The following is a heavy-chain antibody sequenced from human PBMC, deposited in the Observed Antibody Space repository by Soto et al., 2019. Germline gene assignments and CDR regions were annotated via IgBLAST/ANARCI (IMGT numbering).Heavy chain of an antibody. V-gene: IGHV4-31*03. Sequence: SETLSLTCTVSGGSISSGGYYWSWIRQHPGKGLEWIGYIYYSGSTYYNPSLKSRVTISVDTSKNQFSLKLSSVTAADTAVYYCARAGLLWFGESSNWFDPWGQGTLVTVSS. D-gene: IGHD3-10*01. CDR1: GGSISSGGYY. CDR2: IYYSGST. CDR3: ARAGLLWFGESSNWFDP. J-gene: IGHJ5*02.